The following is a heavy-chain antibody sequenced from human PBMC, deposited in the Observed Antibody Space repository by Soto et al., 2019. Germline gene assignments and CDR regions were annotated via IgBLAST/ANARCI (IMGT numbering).Heavy chain of an antibody. V-gene: IGHV2-26*01. J-gene: IGHJ5*02. CDR1: GFSLSNARMG. Sequence: QVTLKESGPVLVKPTETLTLTCTVSGFSLSNARMGVSWIRQPPGKALEWLAHIFSNDEKSYSTSLKSRLTSPNATPNSQVFLTMTNMDPVDTATYYCARIQDIVVVPAAMFRRGRSGWFDPWGQGTLVTVSS. CDR2: IFSNDEK. D-gene: IGHD2-2*01. CDR3: ARIQDIVVVPAAMFRRGRSGWFDP.